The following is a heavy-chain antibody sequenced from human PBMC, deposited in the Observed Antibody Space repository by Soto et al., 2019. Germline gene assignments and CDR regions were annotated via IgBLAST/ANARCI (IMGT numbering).Heavy chain of an antibody. CDR1: RFTFSDYS. Sequence: EVQLVESGGDLVQPGGSLRLSCAASRFTFSDYSMNWVRQAPGKGLEWGSYISGGGETIYYADSVRGRFTISRDNAKNSLFLQMSSLREEDTAVYYCARESPSSQWLPTRYFDYWGQGTLVTVS. CDR2: ISGGGETI. D-gene: IGHD6-19*01. V-gene: IGHV3-48*02. CDR3: ARESPSSQWLPTRYFDY. J-gene: IGHJ4*02.